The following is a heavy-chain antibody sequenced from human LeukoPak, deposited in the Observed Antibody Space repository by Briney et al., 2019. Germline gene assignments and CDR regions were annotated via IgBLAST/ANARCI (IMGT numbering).Heavy chain of an antibody. V-gene: IGHV1-69*13. J-gene: IGHJ4*02. D-gene: IGHD1-26*01. CDR3: ARDPSGSYEDPHYFDY. Sequence: SVKVSCKASGGTFSSYAISWVRQAPGQGLEWMGGIIPIFGTANYAQKFQGRVTITADESTSTAYMELSSLRSEDTAVCYCARDPSGSYEDPHYFDYWGQGTLVTVSS. CDR2: IIPIFGTA. CDR1: GGTFSSYA.